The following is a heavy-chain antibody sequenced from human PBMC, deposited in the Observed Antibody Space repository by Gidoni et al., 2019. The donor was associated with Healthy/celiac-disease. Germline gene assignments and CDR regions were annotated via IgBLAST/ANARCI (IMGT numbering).Heavy chain of an antibody. CDR1: GCTVSSDG. Sequence: QVQQVESGGGGVQPGRALRRSGAAAGCTVSSDGMHWVRQAPGKGLEWVAVISYDGSNKYYADSVKRRFTISRDISKTTLYLQLNSLRAEDTAVYYCAKAYYYGSGSYLYYFDYWGQGTLVTVSS. CDR3: AKAYYYGSGSYLYYFDY. J-gene: IGHJ4*02. CDR2: ISYDGSNK. V-gene: IGHV3-30*18. D-gene: IGHD3-10*01.